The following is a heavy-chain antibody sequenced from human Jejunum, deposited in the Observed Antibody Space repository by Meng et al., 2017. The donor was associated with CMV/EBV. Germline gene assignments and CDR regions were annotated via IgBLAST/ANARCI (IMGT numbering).Heavy chain of an antibody. D-gene: IGHD4-23*01. CDR1: GYTFTIYY. CDR2: MNPTSGNT. Sequence: SGYTFTIYYINWVRQATGQGLEWMGWMNPTSGNTGSAQKFQGRVILTRDISISTAYMELSNLRSEDSAIYYCARDYGGNSGWFDPWGQGTLVTVSS. CDR3: ARDYGGNSGWFDP. J-gene: IGHJ5*02. V-gene: IGHV1-8*02.